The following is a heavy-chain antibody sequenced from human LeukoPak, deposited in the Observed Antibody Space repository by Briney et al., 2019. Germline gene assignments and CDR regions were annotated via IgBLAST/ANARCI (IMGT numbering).Heavy chain of an antibody. V-gene: IGHV3-30-3*01. CDR3: ARDPDYDFWSGYPN. CDR1: GFTFSSYA. CDR2: ISYDGSNK. Sequence: PGRSLRLSCAASGFTFSSYAMHWVRQAPGKGLEWVAVISYDGSNKYYADSVKGRFTISRDNSKNTLYLQMNSLRAEDTAVYYCARDPDYDFWSGYPNWGQGTLVTVSS. D-gene: IGHD3-3*01. J-gene: IGHJ4*02.